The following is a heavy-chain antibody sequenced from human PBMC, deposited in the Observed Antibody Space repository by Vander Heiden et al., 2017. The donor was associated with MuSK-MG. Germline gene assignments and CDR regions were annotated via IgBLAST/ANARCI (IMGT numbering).Heavy chain of an antibody. J-gene: IGHJ6*02. CDR3: ARRGEEQQLADYYGMDV. D-gene: IGHD6-13*01. CDR2: IYPGDSDT. Sequence: EVQLVQSGAEVKKPGESLKISCKGSGYSFTSYWIGWVRQMPGKGLEGMGIIYPGDSDTRYSPSFQGQVTISADKSISTAYLQWSSLKASDTAMYYCARRGEEQQLADYYGMDVWGQGTTVTVSS. CDR1: GYSFTSYW. V-gene: IGHV5-51*03.